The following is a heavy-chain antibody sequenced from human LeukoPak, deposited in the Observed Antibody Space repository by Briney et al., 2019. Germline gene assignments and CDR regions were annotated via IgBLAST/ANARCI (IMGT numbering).Heavy chain of an antibody. CDR3: ARSWGRIDYGDPIDY. J-gene: IGHJ4*02. CDR1: GFTFNTYA. CDR2: ISYDGSNK. Sequence: GGSLRLSCAASGFTFNTYAMHWVRQAPGKGLEWVAVISYDGSNKYYADSVKGRFTISRDNSKNTLYLQMNSLRAEDTAVYYCARSWGRIDYGDPIDYWGQGTLVTVSS. V-gene: IGHV3-30-3*01. D-gene: IGHD4-17*01.